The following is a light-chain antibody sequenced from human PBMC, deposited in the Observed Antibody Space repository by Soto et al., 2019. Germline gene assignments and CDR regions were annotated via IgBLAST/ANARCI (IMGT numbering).Light chain of an antibody. CDR1: QSISSW. CDR2: KAS. CDR3: QQYNDNWT. J-gene: IGKJ1*01. V-gene: IGKV1-5*03. Sequence: DIQMTQSPSTLSASVGDRVTITCRASQSISSWLAWYQQKPGKAPKLLIYKASTLQSGVPSRFSGSGSGTEFTLAISSLQPEDSATYYCQQYNDNWTFGQGTKVEIK.